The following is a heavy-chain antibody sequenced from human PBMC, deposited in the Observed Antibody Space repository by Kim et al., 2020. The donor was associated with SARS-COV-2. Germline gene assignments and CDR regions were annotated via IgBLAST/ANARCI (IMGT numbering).Heavy chain of an antibody. CDR3: ASYPDGYNFWDDAFDI. V-gene: IGHV3-21*01. J-gene: IGHJ3*02. D-gene: IGHD3-3*01. Sequence: GGSLRLSCAASGFTFSSYSMNWVRQAPGKGLEWVSSISSSSSYIYYADSVKGRFTISRDNAKNSLYLQMNSLRAEDTAVYYCASYPDGYNFWDDAFDIWGQGTMVTVSS. CDR2: ISSSSSYI. CDR1: GFTFSSYS.